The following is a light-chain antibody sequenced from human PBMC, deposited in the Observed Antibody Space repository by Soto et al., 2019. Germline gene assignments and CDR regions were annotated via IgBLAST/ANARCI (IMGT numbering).Light chain of an antibody. CDR1: QSISSW. J-gene: IGKJ1*01. CDR2: KAS. CDR3: QQYNRFST. V-gene: IGKV1-5*03. Sequence: DIPMTQSPSTLSASVGDRVTITCRASQSISSWLAWYQQKPGKAPKLLIYKASSLESGVPSRFSGSGSGTEFTLTISSLQPDDFATYYCQQYNRFSTFGQGTKVEIK.